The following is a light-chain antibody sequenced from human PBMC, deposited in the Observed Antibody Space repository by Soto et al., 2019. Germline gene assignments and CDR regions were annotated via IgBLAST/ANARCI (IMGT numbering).Light chain of an antibody. CDR1: QSLLYSSNNKNY. J-gene: IGKJ1*01. V-gene: IGKV4-1*01. Sequence: DIVMTQSPASLTVSLGERATINGKSSQSLLYSSNNKNYLAWYQQKPGQPPKVLLYWASTRESGVPDRFSGSGSATDFTLTISSLQAEDLAVYYCHQYYSTPQWTFGQGTKVEIK. CDR2: WAS. CDR3: HQYYSTPQWT.